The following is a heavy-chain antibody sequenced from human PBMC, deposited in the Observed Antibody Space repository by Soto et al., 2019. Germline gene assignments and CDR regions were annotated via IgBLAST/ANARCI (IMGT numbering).Heavy chain of an antibody. J-gene: IGHJ3*02. D-gene: IGHD2-2*01. CDR3: AKDQLSAKVPAAMFPGSGGAFDI. Sequence: GGSLRLSCAASGFTFSSYAMSWVRQAPGKGLEWVSAISGSGGSTYYADSVKGRFTISRDNSKNTLDLQMNSLRAEDTAVYYCAKDQLSAKVPAAMFPGSGGAFDIWGQGTMVTGSS. CDR1: GFTFSSYA. CDR2: ISGSGGST. V-gene: IGHV3-23*01.